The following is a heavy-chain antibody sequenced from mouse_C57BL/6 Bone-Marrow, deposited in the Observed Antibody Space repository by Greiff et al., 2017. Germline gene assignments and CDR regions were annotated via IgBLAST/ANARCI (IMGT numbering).Heavy chain of an antibody. Sequence: VKLQESGAELVKPGGSVKISCKASGYAFSSYWMNWVKQRPGKGLEWIGQIYPGDGDTNYNGKFKGKATLTADKSSSTAYMQLSSLTSEDSAVYFCAKVYGSSLFAYWGQGTLVTVSA. CDR2: IYPGDGDT. J-gene: IGHJ3*01. D-gene: IGHD1-1*01. CDR3: AKVYGSSLFAY. V-gene: IGHV1-80*01. CDR1: GYAFSSYW.